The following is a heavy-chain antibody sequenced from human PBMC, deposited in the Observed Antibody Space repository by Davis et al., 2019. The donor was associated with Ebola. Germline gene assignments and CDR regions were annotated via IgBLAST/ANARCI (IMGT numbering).Heavy chain of an antibody. CDR3: ARGPHSSSSFYYYYYGMDV. CDR1: GYTFSTYA. V-gene: IGHV1-3*01. CDR2: INVAKGNT. J-gene: IGHJ6*04. Sequence: ASVKVSCKASGYTFSTYAIHWLRQAPGQRLEWMGLINVAKGNTKYSQKFQGRVTITADESTSTAYMELGSLRSEDTAVYYCARGPHSSSSFYYYYYGMDVWGKGTTVTVSS. D-gene: IGHD6-6*01.